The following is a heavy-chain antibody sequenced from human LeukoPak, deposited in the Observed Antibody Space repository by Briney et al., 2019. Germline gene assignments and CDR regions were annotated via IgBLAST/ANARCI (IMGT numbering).Heavy chain of an antibody. V-gene: IGHV4-38-2*02. CDR1: GYSISSGYY. CDR2: IYHSGST. Sequence: SETLSLTCTVSGYSISSGYYWGWIRQPPGKGLEWIGSIYHSGSTYYNPSLKSRVTISVDTSKNQFSLKLSSVTAADTAVYYCARLIVATINIAAFDIWGQGTMVTVSS. J-gene: IGHJ3*02. D-gene: IGHD5-12*01. CDR3: ARLIVATINIAAFDI.